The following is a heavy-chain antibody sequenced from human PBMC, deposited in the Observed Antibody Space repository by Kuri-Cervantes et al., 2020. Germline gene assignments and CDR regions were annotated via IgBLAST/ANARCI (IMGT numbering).Heavy chain of an antibody. D-gene: IGHD3-10*01. CDR2: ISSSGFFI. CDR3: ARDHMVRDNWFDP. V-gene: IGHV3-21*01. CDR1: GFSFSSYS. Sequence: GESLRISCAASGFSFSSYSMNWVRQAPGKGLEWVASISSSGFFIHYADSLKGRFTISRDNAQNSLFLQMNSLRAEDTAVYYCARDHMVRDNWFDPWGQGTLVTVSS. J-gene: IGHJ5*02.